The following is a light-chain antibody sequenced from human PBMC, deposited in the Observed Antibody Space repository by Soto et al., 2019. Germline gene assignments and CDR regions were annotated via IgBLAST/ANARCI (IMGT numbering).Light chain of an antibody. CDR1: SSDVGGYGY. Sequence: QSALTQPASVSGSPGQSITISCTGTSSDVGGYGYVSWYQQRPGNAPKLMIYEVINRPSGVSSRFSGSKSGNTASLTISGLLAEDEADYFCTSYTSASIWVFGGGTKVTVL. J-gene: IGLJ3*02. V-gene: IGLV2-14*01. CDR3: TSYTSASIWV. CDR2: EVI.